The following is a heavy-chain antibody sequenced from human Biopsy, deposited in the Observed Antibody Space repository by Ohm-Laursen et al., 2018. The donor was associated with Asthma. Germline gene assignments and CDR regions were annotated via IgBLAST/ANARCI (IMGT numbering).Heavy chain of an antibody. J-gene: IGHJ6*02. Sequence: GSSVNVSCKSSGYTFNSAGITWVRQAPGQGLEWMGWISVYNGNTKVAQKLQDRVTMITDTSTSTAYMELRSLRSDDTAVYFCARAVDYSHYYGIDVWGQGTTVPVS. V-gene: IGHV1-18*01. CDR2: ISVYNGNT. CDR1: GYTFNSAG. CDR3: ARAVDYSHYYGIDV. D-gene: IGHD3-10*01.